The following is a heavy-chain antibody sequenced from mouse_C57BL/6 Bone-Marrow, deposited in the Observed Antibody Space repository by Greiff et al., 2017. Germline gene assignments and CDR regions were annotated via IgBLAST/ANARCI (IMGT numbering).Heavy chain of an antibody. Sequence: EVQLQESGGDLVKPGGSLKLSCAASGFTFSSYGMSWVRQTPDKRLEWVATISSGGSYTYYPDSVKGRFTISRDNAKNTLYLQMSSLKSEDTAMYYGARRGGGYAMDYWGQGTSVTVSS. CDR3: ARRGGGYAMDY. CDR2: ISSGGSYT. V-gene: IGHV5-6*01. J-gene: IGHJ4*01. CDR1: GFTFSSYG.